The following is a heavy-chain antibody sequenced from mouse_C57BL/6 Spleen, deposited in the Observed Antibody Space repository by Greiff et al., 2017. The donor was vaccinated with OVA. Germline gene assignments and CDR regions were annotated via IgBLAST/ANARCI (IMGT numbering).Heavy chain of an antibody. CDR2: IYPGDGDT. Sequence: VQLQQSGAELVKPGASVKISCKASGYAFSGYWMNWVKQRPGKGLEWIGQIYPGDGDTNYNGKFKGKATLTADKSSSTAYMQHSSLTSEDAAVYFCASLGTRFFDYWGQGTTLTVSS. J-gene: IGHJ2*01. D-gene: IGHD3-1*01. V-gene: IGHV1-80*01. CDR1: GYAFSGYW. CDR3: ASLGTRFFDY.